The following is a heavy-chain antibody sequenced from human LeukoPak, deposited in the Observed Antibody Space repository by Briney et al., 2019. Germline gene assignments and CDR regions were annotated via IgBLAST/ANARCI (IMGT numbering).Heavy chain of an antibody. V-gene: IGHV1-18*01. CDR1: GYTFTSYG. CDR3: ARDGYCSGGSCYSDNWFDP. D-gene: IGHD2-15*01. Sequence: ASVKVSCKASGYTFTSYGISWVRQAPGQGLEWMGWISAYNGNTNYAQKVQGRVTMTTDTSTSTAYIELRSLRSDDTAVYYCARDGYCSGGSCYSDNWFDPWGQGTLVTVSS. J-gene: IGHJ5*02. CDR2: ISAYNGNT.